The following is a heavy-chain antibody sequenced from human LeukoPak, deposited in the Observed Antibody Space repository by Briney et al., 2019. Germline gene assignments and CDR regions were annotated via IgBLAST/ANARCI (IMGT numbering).Heavy chain of an antibody. CDR3: ARDLNWGAGALDI. Sequence: KAGGSLRLSCAASGFTFSSYSMNWVRQAPGKGLEWVSSINVSPAYISYADSVKGRFTISRDNAKNSLYLQMNSLRAEDTAVYFCARDLNWGAGALDIWGQGTMVTVSS. J-gene: IGHJ3*02. V-gene: IGHV3-21*01. D-gene: IGHD7-27*01. CDR2: INVSPAYI. CDR1: GFTFSSYS.